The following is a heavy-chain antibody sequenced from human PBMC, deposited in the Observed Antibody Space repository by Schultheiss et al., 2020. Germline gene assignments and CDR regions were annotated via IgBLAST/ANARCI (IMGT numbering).Heavy chain of an antibody. CDR3: ARDVGYCTGGSCSV. J-gene: IGHJ4*02. CDR2: ISYDGSQK. D-gene: IGHD2-15*01. Sequence: GGSLRLSCAASGFTFSSYGMHWVRQAPGKGLEWVAVISYDGSQKYHADPVKGRFTISRDNSKNTLYLQMNSLRAEDTAVYFCARDVGYCTGGSCSVWGQGTLVTVSS. CDR1: GFTFSSYG. V-gene: IGHV3-30*03.